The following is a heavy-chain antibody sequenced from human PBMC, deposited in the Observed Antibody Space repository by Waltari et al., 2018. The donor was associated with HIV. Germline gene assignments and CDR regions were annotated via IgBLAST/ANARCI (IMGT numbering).Heavy chain of an antibody. V-gene: IGHV3-21*01. CDR3: ARDHITMIVVADDAFDI. CDR1: GFTFSSYS. Sequence: EVQLVESGGGLVKPGGSLRLSCAASGFTFSSYSMNWVRQAPGKGLEWVSSISSSSSYIYYADSVKGRFTISRDNAKNSLYLQMNSLRAEDTAVYYCARDHITMIVVADDAFDIWGQGTMVTVSS. J-gene: IGHJ3*02. CDR2: ISSSSSYI. D-gene: IGHD3-22*01.